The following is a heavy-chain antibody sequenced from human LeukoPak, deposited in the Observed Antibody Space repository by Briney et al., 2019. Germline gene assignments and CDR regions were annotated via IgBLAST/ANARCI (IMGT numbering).Heavy chain of an antibody. V-gene: IGHV4-59*01. CDR3: ARVVATARTYGMDV. CDR2: IYYGGST. CDR1: GGSISSYY. Sequence: SETLSLTCTVSGGSISSYYWSWIRQPPGKGLEWIGYIYYGGSTNYNPSLKSRVTISVDTSKNQFSLKLSSVTAADTAVYYCARVVATARTYGMDVWGQGTAVTVSS. D-gene: IGHD5-12*01. J-gene: IGHJ6*02.